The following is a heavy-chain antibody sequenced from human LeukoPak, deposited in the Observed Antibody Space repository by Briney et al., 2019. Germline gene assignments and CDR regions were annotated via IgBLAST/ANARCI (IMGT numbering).Heavy chain of an antibody. V-gene: IGHV3-66*03. J-gene: IGHJ6*03. CDR1: GFTVNDNY. D-gene: IGHD3-9*01. CDR3: ARDRVKSDDILTGYPHYYYYFYMDV. CDR2: IYRSGDT. Sequence: PGGSLRLSCAASGFTVNDNYMSWVRQAPGKGLEWISVIYRSGDTYYADSVKGRFTVSRDNDQNTLYLQLNSLRPEDTVVYYCARDRVKSDDILTGYPHYYYYFYMDVWGKGTVVTVSS.